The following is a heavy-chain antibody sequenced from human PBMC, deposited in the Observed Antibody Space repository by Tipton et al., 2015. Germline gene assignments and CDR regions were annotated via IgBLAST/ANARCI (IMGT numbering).Heavy chain of an antibody. CDR3: ARDQNPAGRYTGMDV. V-gene: IGHV6-1*01. J-gene: IGHJ6*02. D-gene: IGHD2-2*02. CDR2: TYYRSKWYT. Sequence: GLVKPSQTLSLTCDISGDSVSSSTSAWNWIRQSPSRGLEWLGRTYYRSKWYTNYAVSVKGRIRIDPDTSKNHFSLHLNSVTPEDTGVFYCARDQNPAGRYTGMDVWGQGTTVTVSS. CDR1: GDSVSSSTSA.